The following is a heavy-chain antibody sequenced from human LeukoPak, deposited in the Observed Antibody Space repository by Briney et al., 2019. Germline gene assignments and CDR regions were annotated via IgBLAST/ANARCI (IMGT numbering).Heavy chain of an antibody. Sequence: GGSLRLSCAASGFTVSSNHMNWVRQAPGKGLEWVSSIGRSTTNTHYADSVEGRFTISRDNAINSLYLQMNSLRAEDTAVYYCLRGDVRDYWGQGTLVTVSS. D-gene: IGHD2-21*01. V-gene: IGHV3-21*01. J-gene: IGHJ4*02. CDR2: IGRSTTNT. CDR1: GFTVSSNH. CDR3: LRGDVRDY.